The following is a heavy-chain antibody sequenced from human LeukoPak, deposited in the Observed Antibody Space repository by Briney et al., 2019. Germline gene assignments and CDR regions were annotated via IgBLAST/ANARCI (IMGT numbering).Heavy chain of an antibody. V-gene: IGHV3-7*03. CDR1: GFSLSNYW. CDR3: ARDLWDIRGLDGFDC. D-gene: IGHD3/OR15-3a*01. J-gene: IGHJ4*02. CDR2: IKQDGSEK. Sequence: GGSLRLYCAASGFSLSNYWMSWVRQAPGKGLEWVANIKQDGSEKKYVDSVKGRFTISRDNAKNSLYLQMNSLRAEDTALYYCARDLWDIRGLDGFDCWGQGTLVTVSS.